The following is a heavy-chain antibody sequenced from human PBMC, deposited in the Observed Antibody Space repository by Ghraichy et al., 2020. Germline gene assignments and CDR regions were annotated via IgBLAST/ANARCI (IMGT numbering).Heavy chain of an antibody. CDR1: GYTFTSYG. Sequence: VKVSCKASGYTFTSYGISWVRQAPGQGLEWMGWISAYNGNTNYAQKLQGRVTMTTDTSTSTAYMELRSLRSDDTAVYYCARVERFLEELQTLKGKGYWFDPWGQGTLVTVSS. J-gene: IGHJ5*02. CDR2: ISAYNGNT. CDR3: ARVERFLEELQTLKGKGYWFDP. D-gene: IGHD3-3*01. V-gene: IGHV1-18*04.